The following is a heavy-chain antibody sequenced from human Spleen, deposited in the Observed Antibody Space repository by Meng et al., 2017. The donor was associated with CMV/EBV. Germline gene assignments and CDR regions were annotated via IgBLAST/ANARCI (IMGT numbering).Heavy chain of an antibody. D-gene: IGHD3-9*01. CDR2: IIPVFAAA. Sequence: TFNTYATNWVRPAPGQGLEWMGGIIPVFAAANYAPKFHGRVTITADESTSTAYMELNSLRSEDAAVYYCAAVLRYFDWSTTPNWFDPWGQGTLVTVSS. CDR1: TFNTYA. CDR3: AAVLRYFDWSTTPNWFDP. V-gene: IGHV1-69*01. J-gene: IGHJ5*02.